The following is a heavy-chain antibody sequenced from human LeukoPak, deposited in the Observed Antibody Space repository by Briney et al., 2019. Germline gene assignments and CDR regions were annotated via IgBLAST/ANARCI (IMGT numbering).Heavy chain of an antibody. J-gene: IGHJ4*02. Sequence: GGSLRLSCAASGFTFDDYAMHWVRQAPGKGLEWVSGISWSSGSIGYADSVKGRFTISRDNAKNSLYLQMNSLRPEDTALYYCAKVSGTYYYFDYWGQGTLVTVSS. D-gene: IGHD1-26*01. V-gene: IGHV3-9*01. CDR1: GFTFDDYA. CDR2: ISWSSGSI. CDR3: AKVSGTYYYFDY.